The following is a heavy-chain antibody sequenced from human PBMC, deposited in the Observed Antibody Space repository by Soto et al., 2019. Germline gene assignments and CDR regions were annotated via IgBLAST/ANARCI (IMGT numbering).Heavy chain of an antibody. Sequence: QVQLVQSGAEVKKPGSSVKVSCKASGGTFSNYALISWVRQAPGQGLEWMGGIIPIGATVNYAQKFQGRVTITADEATSTVYMDLGSLSSEDTAVYYCARDLLGFGYTYADVWGQGTTVTVSS. CDR3: ARDLLGFGYTYADV. CDR1: GGTFSNYA. CDR2: IIPIGATV. V-gene: IGHV1-69*12. D-gene: IGHD3-10*01. J-gene: IGHJ6*02.